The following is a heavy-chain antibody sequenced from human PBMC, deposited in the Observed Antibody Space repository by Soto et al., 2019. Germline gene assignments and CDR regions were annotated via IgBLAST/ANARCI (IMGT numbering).Heavy chain of an antibody. CDR1: GGTFSSYA. V-gene: IGHV1-69*12. CDR3: ASPSYGTAKYYYGMDV. J-gene: IGHJ6*02. D-gene: IGHD5-18*01. CDR2: IIPIFGTA. Sequence: QVQLVQSGAEVKKPGSSVKVSCKASGGTFSSYAISWVRQAPGQGLEWMGGIIPIFGTADYAQKFQGRVTIIADESTSTAYMELSSLRSEDTAVYYCASPSYGTAKYYYGMDVWGQGTTVTVSS.